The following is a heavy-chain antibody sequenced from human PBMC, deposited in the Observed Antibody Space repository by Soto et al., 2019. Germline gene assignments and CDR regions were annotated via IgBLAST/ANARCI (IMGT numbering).Heavy chain of an antibody. CDR2: IYYSGST. CDR3: ARHVGSGGPDYYFDY. V-gene: IGHV4-59*08. D-gene: IGHD6-19*01. Sequence: PSETLSLTCTVSGGSISSYYWSWIRQPPGKGLEWIGYIYYSGSTNYNPSLKSRVTISVDTSKNQFSLKLSFVTAADTAVYYCARHVGSGGPDYYFDYWGQGTLVTVSS. CDR1: GGSISSYY. J-gene: IGHJ4*02.